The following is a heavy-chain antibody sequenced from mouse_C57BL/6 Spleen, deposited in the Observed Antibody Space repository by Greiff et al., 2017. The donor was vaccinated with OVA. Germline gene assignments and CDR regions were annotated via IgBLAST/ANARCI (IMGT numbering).Heavy chain of an antibody. V-gene: IGHV1-82*01. Sequence: VQLVESGPELVKPGASVKISCKASGYAFSSSWMNWVKQRPGKGLEWIGRIYPGDGDTNYNGKFKGKATLTADKSSSTAYMQLSSLTSEDSAVYFCARFDGNPIDYWGQGTTLTVSS. CDR1: GYAFSSSW. CDR3: ARFDGNPIDY. D-gene: IGHD2-1*01. CDR2: IYPGDGDT. J-gene: IGHJ2*01.